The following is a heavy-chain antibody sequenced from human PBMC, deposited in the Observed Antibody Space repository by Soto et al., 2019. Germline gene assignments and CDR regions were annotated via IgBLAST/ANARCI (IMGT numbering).Heavy chain of an antibody. D-gene: IGHD3-10*01. V-gene: IGHV1-3*01. CDR2: INAGTGNT. Sequence: QVQLVQSGAEVKKPGASVKVSCKASGYTFTNYAMHWVRQAPGKRLEWMGWINAGTGNTKYSQKFQGRVTIPRDTSASPAYMELSSLRSEDTAVYYCARVPLLGGDVWGQGTTVTVSS. J-gene: IGHJ6*02. CDR3: ARVPLLGGDV. CDR1: GYTFTNYA.